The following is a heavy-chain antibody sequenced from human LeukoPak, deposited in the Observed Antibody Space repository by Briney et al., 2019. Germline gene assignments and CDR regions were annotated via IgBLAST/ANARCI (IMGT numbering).Heavy chain of an antibody. CDR1: GFTFSSYW. J-gene: IGHJ6*03. D-gene: IGHD3-16*01. V-gene: IGHV3-7*04. Sequence: GGSLRLSRAASGFTFSSYWMTWVRQAPGKGLEWVANIEQDGSEKYYVDSVKGRFTISRDNAKNSLYLQMNSLRAEDTAVYYCARGGMTRRFYYYYMDVWGKGTTVTVSS. CDR3: ARGGMTRRFYYYYMDV. CDR2: IEQDGSEK.